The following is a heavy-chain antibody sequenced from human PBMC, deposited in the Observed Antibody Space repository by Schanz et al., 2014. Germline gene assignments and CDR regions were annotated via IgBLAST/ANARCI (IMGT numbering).Heavy chain of an antibody. J-gene: IGHJ2*01. CDR2: INTGVNT. D-gene: IGHD2-21*02. CDR1: GFTFGDYA. Sequence: EVQLLESGGGLVQPGGSLRLSCAASGFTFGDYAMTWVRQAPGKGLEWVSAINTGVNTYYADSVRGRFTMSRDNSKNTVHLQMSSLRVEDTAVYFCAKDLGVDCGDGCFNWYFDLWGRGTLVTVSS. V-gene: IGHV3-23*01. CDR3: AKDLGVDCGDGCFNWYFDL.